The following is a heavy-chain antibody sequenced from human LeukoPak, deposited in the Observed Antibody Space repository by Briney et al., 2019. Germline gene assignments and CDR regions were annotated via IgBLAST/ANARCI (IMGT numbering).Heavy chain of an antibody. V-gene: IGHV4-38-2*02. D-gene: IGHD3-10*01. CDR2: IYHSGST. CDR3: ARGYGGSGSCYYYGMDI. CDR1: GYSISSGFY. J-gene: IGHJ6*02. Sequence: SETLSLTCTVSGYSISSGFYWGWMRQSPGKGLEWIATIYHSGSTYYNPSLKSRVTMLIDTSKNQFSLKLGSVTAADTAVYYCARGYGGSGSCYYYGMDIWGQGTTVTVSS.